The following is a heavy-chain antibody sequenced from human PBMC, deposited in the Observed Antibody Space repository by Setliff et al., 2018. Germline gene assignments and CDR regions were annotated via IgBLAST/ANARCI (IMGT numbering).Heavy chain of an antibody. CDR1: GDSISAAS. D-gene: IGHD2-21*02. J-gene: IGHJ6*03. CDR2: VYYSGAA. V-gene: IGHV4-59*08. Sequence: SETLSLTCSVSGDSISAASIMAWIRQPPGKGLEFLGYVYYSGAAKYDPSLKSRVTLLIDTAKNQISLRLISVTAADTAVYFCARVTGFFYVDAWGKGTTVTVSS. CDR3: ARVTGFFYVDA.